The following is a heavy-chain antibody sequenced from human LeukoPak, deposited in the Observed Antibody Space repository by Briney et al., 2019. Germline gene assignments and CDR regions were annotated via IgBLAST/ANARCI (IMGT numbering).Heavy chain of an antibody. V-gene: IGHV3-23*01. J-gene: IGHJ4*02. CDR3: AKDLGGGYLTLDC. D-gene: IGHD3-22*01. CDR2: IGASGGNT. CDR1: GFTFSSYA. Sequence: QPGGSLRLSCAASGFTFSSYAMTWVRQAPGKGLEWVSGIGASGGNTYYADSVKGRFTISRDNSKNTLYLQMNSLRAEDTAVYYCAKDLGGGYLTLDCWGQGTLVTVSS.